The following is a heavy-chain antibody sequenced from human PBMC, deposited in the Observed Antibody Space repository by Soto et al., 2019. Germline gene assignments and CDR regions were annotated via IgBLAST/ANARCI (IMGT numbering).Heavy chain of an antibody. CDR1: GFTFDDYA. Sequence: EVQLVESGGGVVQPGRSLRLSCAASGFTFDDYAMHWVRQAPGKGLEWVSGISWNSGSIGYADSVKGRFTISRDNDKNSLYLQMNSLRAEDTALYYCAKAGSHPDALIDYYYYYMDVWGKGTTVTVSS. D-gene: IGHD2-21*01. CDR2: ISWNSGSI. CDR3: AKAGSHPDALIDYYYYYMDV. V-gene: IGHV3-9*01. J-gene: IGHJ6*03.